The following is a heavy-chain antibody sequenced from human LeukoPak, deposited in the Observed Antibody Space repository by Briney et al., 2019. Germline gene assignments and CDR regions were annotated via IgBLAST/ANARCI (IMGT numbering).Heavy chain of an antibody. CDR3: ARSGLPGIAVAADFDY. CDR1: GFTFGSYE. CDR2: ITSSGSII. V-gene: IGHV3-48*03. D-gene: IGHD6-19*01. J-gene: IGHJ4*02. Sequence: GESLRLSCAASGFTFGSYEMNWVRQAPGKGLEWVSYITSSGSIIYYADSVKGRVTISRDNAKNSLFLQMNSLRAEDTAVYYCARSGLPGIAVAADFDYWGQGTLVTVSS.